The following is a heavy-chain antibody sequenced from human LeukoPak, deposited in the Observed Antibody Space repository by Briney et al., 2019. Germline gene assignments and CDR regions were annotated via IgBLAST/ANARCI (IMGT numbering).Heavy chain of an antibody. J-gene: IGHJ4*02. D-gene: IGHD2/OR15-2a*01. V-gene: IGHV3-7*01. CDR3: AREYRGSRYF. CDR2: IKQDGSEK. CDR1: GFTFSNYW. Sequence: GGSLRLSCAASGFTFSNYWMSWVRQAPGKGLEWVANIKQDGSEKYYVDSVKGRFTISRDNAKNSLYLHMNSLRVEDTAVYYCAREYRGSRYFRGQGTLVTVSS.